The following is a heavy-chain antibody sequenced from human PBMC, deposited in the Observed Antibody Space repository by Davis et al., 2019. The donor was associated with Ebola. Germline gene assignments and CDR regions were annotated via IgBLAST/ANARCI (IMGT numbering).Heavy chain of an antibody. CDR1: GFTFSSYD. V-gene: IGHV3-13*01. J-gene: IGHJ6*02. D-gene: IGHD6-13*01. Sequence: GESLKISCAASGFTFSSYDMHWVRQATGKGLEWVSAIGTAGDTYYPGSVKGRFTISRENAKNSLYLQMNSLRAEDTAVYYCAAGYSSSWLRIYYYYGMDVWGQGTTVTVSS. CDR3: AAGYSSSWLRIYYYYGMDV. CDR2: IGTAGDT.